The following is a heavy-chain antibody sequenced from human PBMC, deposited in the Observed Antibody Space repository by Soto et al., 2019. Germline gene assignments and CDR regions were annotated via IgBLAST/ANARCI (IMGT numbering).Heavy chain of an antibody. V-gene: IGHV3-30*18. D-gene: IGHD2-15*01. CDR1: GFTFSSYG. CDR3: AKELLGCSGGSCSNYYYYYGMDV. Sequence: QVQLVESGGGVVQPGRSLRLSCAASGFTFSSYGVHWVRQAPGKGLEWVAVISYDGSNKYYADSVKGRFTISRDNSKNTLYLQMNSLRAEDTAVYYCAKELLGCSGGSCSNYYYYYGMDVWGQGTTVTVSS. J-gene: IGHJ6*02. CDR2: ISYDGSNK.